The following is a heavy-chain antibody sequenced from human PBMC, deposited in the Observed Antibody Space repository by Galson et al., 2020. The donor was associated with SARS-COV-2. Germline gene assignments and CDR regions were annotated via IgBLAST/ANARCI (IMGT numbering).Heavy chain of an antibody. Sequence: GGSLRLSCAASGFTFSNAWMSWVRQAPGKGLEWVGRIKSKTDGGTTDYAAPVKGRFTISRDDSKNTLYLQMNSLKTEDTAVYYCTTEIWPIDTAMAYFDYWGQGTLVTVSS. J-gene: IGHJ4*02. V-gene: IGHV3-15*01. CDR3: TTEIWPIDTAMAYFDY. D-gene: IGHD5-18*01. CDR2: IKSKTDGGTT. CDR1: GFTFSNAW.